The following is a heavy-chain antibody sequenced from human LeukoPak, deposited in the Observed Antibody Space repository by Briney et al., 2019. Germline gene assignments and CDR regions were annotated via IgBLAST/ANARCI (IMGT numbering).Heavy chain of an antibody. CDR3: ATDRIAARLISAEYFQH. D-gene: IGHD6-6*01. J-gene: IGHJ1*01. V-gene: IGHV1-24*01. Sequence: ASVKVSCKVSGYTLTELSMHWARQAPGKGLEWMGGFDPEDGETIYAQKFQGRVTMTEDTSTDTAYMELSSLRSEDTAVYYCATDRIAARLISAEYFQHWGQGTLVTVSS. CDR2: FDPEDGET. CDR1: GYTLTELS.